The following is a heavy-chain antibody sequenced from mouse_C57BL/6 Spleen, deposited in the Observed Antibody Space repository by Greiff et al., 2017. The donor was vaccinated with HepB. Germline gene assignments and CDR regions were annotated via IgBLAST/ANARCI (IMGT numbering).Heavy chain of an antibody. V-gene: IGHV1-64*01. CDR2: IHPNSGST. CDR3: ARGEDGYYDY. J-gene: IGHJ2*01. D-gene: IGHD2-3*01. CDR1: GYTFTSYW. Sequence: VQLQESGAELVKPGASVKLSCKASGYTFTSYWMHWVKQRPGQGLEWIGMIHPNSGSTNYNEKFKSKATLTVDKSSSTAYMQLSSLTSEDSAVYYCARGEDGYYDYWGQGTTLTVSS.